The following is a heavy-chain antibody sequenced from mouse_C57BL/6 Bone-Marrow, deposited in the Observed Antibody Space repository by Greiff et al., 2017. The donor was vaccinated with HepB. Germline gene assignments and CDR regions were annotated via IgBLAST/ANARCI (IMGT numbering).Heavy chain of an antibody. CDR2: ISYSGST. Sequence: DVMLVESGPGLAKPSQTLSLTCSVTGYSITSDYWNWIRKFPGNKLEYMGYISYSGSTYYNPSLKSRSSITRDTSKNQYYLQLNSVTTEDTATYYCARYSFTTPRYFDVWGTGTTVTVSS. V-gene: IGHV3-8*01. J-gene: IGHJ1*03. CDR1: GYSITSDY. D-gene: IGHD1-1*01. CDR3: ARYSFTTPRYFDV.